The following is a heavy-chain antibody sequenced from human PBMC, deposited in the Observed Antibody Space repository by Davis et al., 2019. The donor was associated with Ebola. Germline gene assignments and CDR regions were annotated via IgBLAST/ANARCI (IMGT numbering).Heavy chain of an antibody. J-gene: IGHJ4*02. CDR1: GFTVSSNY. CDR2: IYSGGST. D-gene: IGHD6-19*01. CDR3: ARVRYSSGWYDY. Sequence: GGSLKISCAASGFTVSSNYMSWVRQAPGKGLEWVSVIYSGGSTYYADSVKGRFTISRDNSKNTLYLQMNSLRAEDTAVYYCARVRYSSGWYDYWGQGTLVTVSS. V-gene: IGHV3-66*01.